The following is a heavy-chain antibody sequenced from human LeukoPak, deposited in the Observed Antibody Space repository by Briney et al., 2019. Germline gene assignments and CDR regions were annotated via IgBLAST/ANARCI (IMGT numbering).Heavy chain of an antibody. D-gene: IGHD2-2*01. J-gene: IGHJ5*02. CDR3: ARGAVPAAIVWFDP. V-gene: IGHV4-30-2*01. CDR2: IYHSGST. Sequence: PSQTLSRTCAVSGGSISSGGYSWSWIRQPPGKGLEWIRYIYHSGSTYYNPSLKSRVTISVDRSKNQFSLKLSSVTAADTAVYYCARGAVPAAIVWFDPWGQGTLVTVSS. CDR1: GGSISSGGYS.